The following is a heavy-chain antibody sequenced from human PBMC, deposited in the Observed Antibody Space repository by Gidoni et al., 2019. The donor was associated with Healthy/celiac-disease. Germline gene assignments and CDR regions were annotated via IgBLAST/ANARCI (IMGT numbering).Heavy chain of an antibody. Sequence: EVQLVESGGGLVQPGGSLRLSCAASGFPFSSYWMSWVRQAPGKGLAWVTNIKQDGSEKYYVDSVKGRFTISRDNAKNSLYLQMNSLRAEDTAVYYCARDIEMATIWAYWGQGTLVTVSS. J-gene: IGHJ4*02. CDR1: GFPFSSYW. CDR3: ARDIEMATIWAY. D-gene: IGHD5-12*01. V-gene: IGHV3-7*04. CDR2: IKQDGSEK.